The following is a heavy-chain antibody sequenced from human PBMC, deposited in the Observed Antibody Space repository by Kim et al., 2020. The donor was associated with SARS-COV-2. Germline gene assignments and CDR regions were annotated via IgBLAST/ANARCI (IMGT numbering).Heavy chain of an antibody. Sequence: GGSLRLSCAASGFTFDDYAMHWVRQAPGKGLEWVSGISWNSGSIGYADSVKGRFTISRDNAKNSLYLQMNSLRAEDTALYYCAKDTGYGSGSYYNSGGYFDYWGQGTLVTVSS. CDR3: AKDTGYGSGSYYNSGGYFDY. CDR2: ISWNSGSI. CDR1: GFTFDDYA. D-gene: IGHD3-10*01. J-gene: IGHJ4*02. V-gene: IGHV3-9*01.